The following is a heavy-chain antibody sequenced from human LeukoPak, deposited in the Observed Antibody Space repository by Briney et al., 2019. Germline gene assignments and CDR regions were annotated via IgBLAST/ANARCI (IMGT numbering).Heavy chain of an antibody. D-gene: IGHD2-21*02. CDR2: INPSGGTT. CDR1: GYTFTSYY. J-gene: IGHJ4*02. V-gene: IGHV1-46*01. CDR3: ARDSGDWTGDY. Sequence: ASVKVSCKASGYTFTSYYMHWVRQAPGQGLEWMGIINPSGGTTNYAQKFQGRGTMTRDTSTSTDYLELTSLRSEDTAVYYCARDSGDWTGDYWGQGTLVTVSS.